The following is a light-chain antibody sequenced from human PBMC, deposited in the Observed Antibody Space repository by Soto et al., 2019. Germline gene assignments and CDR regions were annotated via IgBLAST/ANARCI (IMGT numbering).Light chain of an antibody. Sequence: IQSTQSPSTLSASVGDRVTITCRASQSISSWLAWYQQKPGKAPKLLIYDASSLESGVPSRFSGSGSGTEFTLTISSLQPDDFATYYCQQYNSYSGTFGQGTKVDIK. CDR3: QQYNSYSGT. CDR2: DAS. J-gene: IGKJ1*01. V-gene: IGKV1-5*01. CDR1: QSISSW.